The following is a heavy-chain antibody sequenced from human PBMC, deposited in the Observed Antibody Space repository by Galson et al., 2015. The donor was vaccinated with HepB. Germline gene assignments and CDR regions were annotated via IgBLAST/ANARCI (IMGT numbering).Heavy chain of an antibody. CDR1: GYTFTGYY. CDR3: ARGRTLGVVVVPAAIRLNMDV. V-gene: IGHV1-2*02. Sequence: SVKVSCKASGYTFTGYYMHWVRQAPGQGLEWMGWINPNSGGTNYAQKFQGRVTMTRDTSISTAYMELSRLRSDDTAVYYCARGRTLGVVVVPAAIRLNMDVWGKGTTVTVSS. CDR2: INPNSGGT. D-gene: IGHD2-2*02. J-gene: IGHJ6*03.